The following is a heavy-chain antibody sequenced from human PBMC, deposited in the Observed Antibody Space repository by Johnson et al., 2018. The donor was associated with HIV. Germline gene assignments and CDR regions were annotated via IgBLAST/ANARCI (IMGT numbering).Heavy chain of an antibody. CDR2: IKQDGSEK. D-gene: IGHD6-6*01. J-gene: IGHJ3*02. V-gene: IGHV3-7*01. CDR3: ARRKAPYDAFDI. Sequence: VQLVESGGGLAKPAWSPRLSCAASQFTFSSYYMNCVRQAPGNGLEWVASIKQDGSEKYYVDSVKGRFTISRDNAKNSLYLQVNSLRAEDMAVYYCARRKAPYDAFDIWGQGTMVTVSS. CDR1: QFTFSSYY.